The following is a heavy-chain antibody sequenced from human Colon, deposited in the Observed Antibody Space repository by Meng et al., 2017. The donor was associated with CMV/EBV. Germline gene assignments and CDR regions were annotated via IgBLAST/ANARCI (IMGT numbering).Heavy chain of an antibody. CDR3: ARGYCTDATCYTGFWFDP. V-gene: IGHV1-18*01. J-gene: IGHJ5*02. D-gene: IGHD2-8*01. CDR2: SSTYTSAT. Sequence: ASVQVSCKASGYILSNYGLSWVRQAPGQGLEWMGWSSTYTSATNYSPKFQGRVTMTTDSSTNTAYIELRNLRSDDTAVYYCARGYCTDATCYTGFWFDPWGQGTLVTVSS. CDR1: GYILSNYG.